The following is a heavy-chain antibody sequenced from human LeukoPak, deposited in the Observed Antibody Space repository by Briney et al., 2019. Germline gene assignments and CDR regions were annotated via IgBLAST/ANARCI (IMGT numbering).Heavy chain of an antibody. D-gene: IGHD3-22*01. CDR3: ARLSGYLIDY. J-gene: IGHJ4*02. Sequence: ASVKVSCKASGYTFTSPGISWGRHAPGEGLEWMGWISGYNDNIKYAQNLQGRVTMTSDTSTSTAYMELRSLTSDDTAFYYCARLSGYLIDYWGQGTLVTVSS. V-gene: IGHV1-18*01. CDR2: ISGYNDNI. CDR1: GYTFTSPG.